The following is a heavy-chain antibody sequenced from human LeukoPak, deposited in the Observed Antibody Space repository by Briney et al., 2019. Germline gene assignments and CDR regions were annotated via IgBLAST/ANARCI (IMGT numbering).Heavy chain of an antibody. Sequence: GGSLRLSCAASEFTFRSYAMQWVRQAPGKGLEWVSGISGSGDSTYYADSVKGRFTISRDNSKNTLYLQMNSLRAEDTAVYYCARVSITIFGVVIHYYYYGMDVWGQGTTVTVSS. D-gene: IGHD3-3*01. CDR3: ARVSITIFGVVIHYYYYGMDV. J-gene: IGHJ6*02. V-gene: IGHV3-23*01. CDR1: EFTFRSYA. CDR2: ISGSGDST.